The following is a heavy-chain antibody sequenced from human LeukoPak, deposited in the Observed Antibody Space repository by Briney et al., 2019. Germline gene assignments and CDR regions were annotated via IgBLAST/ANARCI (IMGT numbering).Heavy chain of an antibody. CDR3: ASDGYSSGWTGDY. V-gene: IGHV4-38-2*02. CDR1: GYSISSGYY. D-gene: IGHD6-19*01. CDR2: IYHSGST. Sequence: SETLSLTCTVSGYSISSGYYWGWIRQPPGKGLEWIGSIYHSGSTYYNPSLKSRVTISVDTPKNQFSLKLSSVTAADTAVYYCASDGYSSGWTGDYWGQGTLVTVSS. J-gene: IGHJ4*02.